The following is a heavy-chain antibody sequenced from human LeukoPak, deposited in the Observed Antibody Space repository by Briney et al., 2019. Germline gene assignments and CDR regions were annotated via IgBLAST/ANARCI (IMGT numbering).Heavy chain of an antibody. D-gene: IGHD3-16*01. V-gene: IGHV3-23*01. CDR3: AKGTTDYDASDPLDF. J-gene: IGHJ4*02. CDR1: GITFSSYG. Sequence: PGGSLRLSCAASGITFSSYGMSWVRQAPGKGLEWVSSISSTGGTTYYADSVKGRFTISRDQSKSTVYLQMTSLRAEDTAVFYCAKGTTDYDASDPLDFWGQGTLVTVSS. CDR2: ISSTGGTT.